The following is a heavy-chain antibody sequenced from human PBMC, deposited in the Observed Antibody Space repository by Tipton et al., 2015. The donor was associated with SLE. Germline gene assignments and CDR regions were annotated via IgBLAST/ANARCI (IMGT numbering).Heavy chain of an antibody. D-gene: IGHD2-2*03. CDR2: VYTSGST. V-gene: IGHV4-61*02. CDR3: ARGVGYPPYYSYYYMDV. J-gene: IGHJ6*03. CDR1: GGSVSRGTYY. Sequence: TLSLTCTVSGGSVSRGTYYWTWVRQPAGKGLEWIGRVYTSGSTDYSPSLSSRVTISVDTSKNQFSLKLSSVTAADTALYYCARGVGYPPYYSYYYMDVWGKGTTVTVSS.